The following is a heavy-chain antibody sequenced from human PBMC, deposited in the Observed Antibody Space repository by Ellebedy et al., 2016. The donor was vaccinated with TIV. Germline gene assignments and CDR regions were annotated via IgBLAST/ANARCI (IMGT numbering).Heavy chain of an antibody. J-gene: IGHJ5*02. D-gene: IGHD3-10*01. Sequence: MPSETLSLTCTASGGSISSYYWSWIRQPPGKGLEWIVYISYSGSTNYNPSLKSRVTISVDTSKNQFSLELSSVTAADTAVYYCARRRYYGSGSYFDPWGQGTLVTVSS. CDR1: GGSISSYY. V-gene: IGHV4-59*08. CDR2: ISYSGST. CDR3: ARRRYYGSGSYFDP.